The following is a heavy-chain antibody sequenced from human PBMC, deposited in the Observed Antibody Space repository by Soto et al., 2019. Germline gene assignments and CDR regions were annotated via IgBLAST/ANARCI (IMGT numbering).Heavy chain of an antibody. CDR1: GDSISSYS. J-gene: IGHJ4*02. CDR3: AREGNLGRWIQPLDS. D-gene: IGHD2-2*03. CDR2: IHYNGNT. V-gene: IGHV4-59*01. Sequence: QVQLQVSGPGLVKPSETLSLTCTVSGDSISSYSWSWIRQRPGKGLEWIGNIHYNGNTKYSPSLKSRVTMSVDPSKNLFSLKLISVTTADTAVYFCAREGNLGRWIQPLDSWGQGTLVTVSS.